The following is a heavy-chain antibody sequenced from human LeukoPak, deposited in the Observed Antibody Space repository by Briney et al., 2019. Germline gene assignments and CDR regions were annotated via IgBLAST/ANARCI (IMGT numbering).Heavy chain of an antibody. CDR1: GFIFSDYA. D-gene: IGHD3-22*01. CDR2: IRSKDYGGTT. CDR3: TRRYNYDSSGYYYVRDAFDI. Sequence: GGSLRLSCTASGFIFSDYAMSWVRQAPGKGLEWVGFIRSKDYGGTTEYAASVKGRFTISRDDSRSIAYLQMNSLKTEDTAVYYCTRRYNYDSSGYYYVRDAFDIWGQGTMVTVSS. V-gene: IGHV3-49*04. J-gene: IGHJ3*02.